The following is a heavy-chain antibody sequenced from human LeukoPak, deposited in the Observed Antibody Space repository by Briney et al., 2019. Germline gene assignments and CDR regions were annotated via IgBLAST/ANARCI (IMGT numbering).Heavy chain of an antibody. CDR1: GCSISSYY. V-gene: IGHV4-4*09. D-gene: IGHD1-26*01. CDR2: IYTSGST. J-gene: IGHJ4*02. CDR3: ARQGSGSYYPYFDY. Sequence: SETLSLTCTVSGCSISSYYWSWLRQPPGKGLGWIGYIYTSGSTNYNPSLKSRATISVDTSKNPFSLKLSSVTAADTAVYYCARQGSGSYYPYFDYWGQGTLVTVSS.